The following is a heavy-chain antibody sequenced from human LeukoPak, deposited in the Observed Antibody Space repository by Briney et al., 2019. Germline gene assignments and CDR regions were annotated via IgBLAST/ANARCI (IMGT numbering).Heavy chain of an antibody. CDR2: IYHSGST. CDR3: ARWITMIVVVIPHWSWFDP. CDR1: GGSISSGDYY. V-gene: IGHV4-30-2*03. J-gene: IGHJ5*02. D-gene: IGHD3-22*01. Sequence: PSQTLSLTCTVSGGSISSGDYYWSWIRQPPGKGLEWIGSIYHSGSTYYNPSLKSRVTISVDTSKNQFSLKLSSVTAADTAVYYCARWITMIVVVIPHWSWFDPWGQGTLVTVSS.